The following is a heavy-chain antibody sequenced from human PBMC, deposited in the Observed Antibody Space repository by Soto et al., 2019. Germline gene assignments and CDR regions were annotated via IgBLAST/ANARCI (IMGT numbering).Heavy chain of an antibody. D-gene: IGHD6-13*01. J-gene: IGHJ4*02. Sequence: PGRSLRLSCAASGFTFSSHGMHWVRQAPGKGLEWVAVIWYDGSNKYYADSVKGRFTIARDNSKNTLYLQMNSLRAEDTAVYYCARAQIADFVDYWGQGTLVTVSS. CDR1: GFTFSSHG. CDR2: IWYDGSNK. V-gene: IGHV3-33*01. CDR3: ARAQIADFVDY.